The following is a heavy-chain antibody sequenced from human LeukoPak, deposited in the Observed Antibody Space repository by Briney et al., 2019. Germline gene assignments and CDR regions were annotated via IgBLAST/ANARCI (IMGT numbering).Heavy chain of an antibody. Sequence: ASVKVSCKASGYTFTSYAMHWVRQAPGQRLEWMGWINAGNGNTKYSQKFQGRVAITRDTSASTAYMELSSPRSEDTAVYYCARLTFWGHLDYWGQGTLVTVSS. D-gene: IGHD7-27*01. V-gene: IGHV1-3*01. CDR1: GYTFTSYA. J-gene: IGHJ4*02. CDR3: ARLTFWGHLDY. CDR2: INAGNGNT.